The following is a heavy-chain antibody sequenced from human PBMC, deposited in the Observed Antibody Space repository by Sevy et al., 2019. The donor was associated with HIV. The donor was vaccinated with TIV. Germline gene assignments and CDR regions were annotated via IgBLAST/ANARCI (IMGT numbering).Heavy chain of an antibody. Sequence: GGSLRLSCADSGFTFSTSVIHWVRQAPGKELEYVSGIGVDGSTHYADSVRGRFTISRDNSKNTVNLQMDTLRAEDMAVYYCAREHDTSGHCRSFDSWGQGTLVTVSS. CDR3: AREHDTSGHCRSFDS. D-gene: IGHD3-22*01. J-gene: IGHJ4*02. V-gene: IGHV3-64*02. CDR2: IGVDGST. CDR1: GFTFSTSV.